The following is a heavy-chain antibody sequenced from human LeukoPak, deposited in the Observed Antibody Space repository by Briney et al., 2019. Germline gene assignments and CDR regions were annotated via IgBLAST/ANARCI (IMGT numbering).Heavy chain of an antibody. CDR3: AKPQNYYGSVSNFQH. J-gene: IGHJ1*01. Sequence: GGSLRLSCAASGFTFSSYGMHWVRQAPGKGLEWVAFIRYDGSNKYYADSVKGRFTISRDNSKNTLYLQMNSLRAEDTAVYYCAKPQNYYGSVSNFQHWGQGTLVTVSS. CDR2: IRYDGSNK. D-gene: IGHD3-10*01. V-gene: IGHV3-30*02. CDR1: GFTFSSYG.